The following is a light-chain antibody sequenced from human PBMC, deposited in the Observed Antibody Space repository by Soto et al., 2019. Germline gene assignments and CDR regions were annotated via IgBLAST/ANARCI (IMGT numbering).Light chain of an antibody. CDR1: QSVSSSY. CDR2: GAS. J-gene: IGKJ1*01. V-gene: IGKV3-20*01. Sequence: EIVLTQSPGTLSLSPGERATLSCRASQSVSSSYLAWCQQKPGQAPRSLIYGASSRATGIPDRFSGSGSGTDFTLTISRLEPEDFAVYYCQQYGSSPFCQGTKVEVK. CDR3: QQYGSSP.